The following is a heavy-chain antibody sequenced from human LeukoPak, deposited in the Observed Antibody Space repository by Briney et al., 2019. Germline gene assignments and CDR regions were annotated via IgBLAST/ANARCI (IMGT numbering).Heavy chain of an antibody. V-gene: IGHV3-30*03. Sequence: PGGSLRLSCATSGFTFSNYGMHWVRQAPGKGLEWVAVISYDGSNKYYADSVKGRFTISRDISKNTLYLQMNSLRAEDTAVYYCARAPVYCSGSSCYPDYWGQGTLVTVSS. CDR3: ARAPVYCSGSSCYPDY. D-gene: IGHD2-15*01. J-gene: IGHJ4*02. CDR1: GFTFSNYG. CDR2: ISYDGSNK.